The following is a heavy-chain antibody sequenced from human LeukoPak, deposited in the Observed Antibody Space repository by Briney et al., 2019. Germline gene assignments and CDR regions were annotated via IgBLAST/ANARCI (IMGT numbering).Heavy chain of an antibody. D-gene: IGHD2-15*01. Sequence: QPGGSLRLSCEASGFTFGSHAMYWVRQASGKGLEWVAGIFGSGGSPHYADSVKGRFTISRDNSKNTVYLQMDSLRAEDTATYYCAKTTTGYSSGRYPAWPIDYWGQGTLVTVSS. CDR2: IFGSGGSP. CDR3: AKTTTGYSSGRYPAWPIDY. CDR1: GFTFGSHA. V-gene: IGHV3-23*01. J-gene: IGHJ4*02.